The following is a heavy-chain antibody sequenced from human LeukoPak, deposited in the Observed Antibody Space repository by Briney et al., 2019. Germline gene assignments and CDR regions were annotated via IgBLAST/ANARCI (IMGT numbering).Heavy chain of an antibody. Sequence: SGGSLRLSCAASGFILSNYWMHWVRQVPGKGLLWVSRIDSDENGGSGTMYADSVKGRFTISRDNAMNTLYLHMNSLRVEDTAVFYCAREAYGSGKRYFDYWGQGTLVTASS. J-gene: IGHJ4*02. CDR1: GFILSNYW. CDR3: AREAYGSGKRYFDY. D-gene: IGHD3-10*01. V-gene: IGHV3-74*03. CDR2: IDSDENGGSGT.